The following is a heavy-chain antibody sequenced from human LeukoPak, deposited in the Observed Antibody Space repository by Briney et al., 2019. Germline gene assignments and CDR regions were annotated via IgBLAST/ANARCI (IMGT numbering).Heavy chain of an antibody. CDR1: GYTFTGYY. D-gene: IGHD3-22*01. CDR3: ARAGDYYDSSGYYSY. J-gene: IGHJ4*02. CDR2: INPNSGGT. Sequence: ASVKVSCKASGYTFTGYYMHWVRQAPGQGLEWMGWINPNSGGTNYAQKFQGRITMTRDTSISTAYMELSRLRSDDTAVYYCARAGDYYDSSGYYSYWGQGTLVTDSS. V-gene: IGHV1-2*02.